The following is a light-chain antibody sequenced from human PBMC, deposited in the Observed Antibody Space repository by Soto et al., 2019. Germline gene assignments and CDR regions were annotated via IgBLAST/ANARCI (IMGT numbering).Light chain of an antibody. CDR3: QQLNSYPLT. J-gene: IGKJ4*01. CDR2: AAS. V-gene: IGKV1-9*01. Sequence: IQLTQSPSSLSASVGDRVTITCRASQGISSYLAWYQQKPGKAPKLLIYAASTLQSGVPSRFSGSGSGTEFTLTISSLQPEXFATYYCQQLNSYPLTFGGGTKVDIK. CDR1: QGISSY.